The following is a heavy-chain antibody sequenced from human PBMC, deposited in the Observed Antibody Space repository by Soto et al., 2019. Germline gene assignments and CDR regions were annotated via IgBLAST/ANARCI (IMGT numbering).Heavy chain of an antibody. D-gene: IGHD2-8*01. CDR2: INPKSGGT. V-gene: IGHV1-2*04. Sequence: ASVKVSCKASGYSFTDYHIHWVRQAPGQGLEWLGRINPKSGGTSTAQKFQGWVTMPTDTSISTASMELTRLTSGGTAFYYCARGDSTGCSNGVCSYFYNHDMDVWGQGTTVTVSS. CDR3: ARGDSTGCSNGVCSYFYNHDMDV. CDR1: GYSFTDYH. J-gene: IGHJ6*02.